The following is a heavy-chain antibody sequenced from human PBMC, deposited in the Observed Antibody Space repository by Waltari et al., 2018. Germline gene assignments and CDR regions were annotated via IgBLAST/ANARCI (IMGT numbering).Heavy chain of an antibody. CDR1: GGTFSSYA. V-gene: IGHV1-69*01. J-gene: IGHJ5*02. CDR3: ARFLVGGYDYVWGTSPFDP. D-gene: IGHD3-16*01. CDR2: FIPIFGTA. Sequence: QVQLVQSGAEVKKPGSSVKVSCKASGGTFSSYAISWVRQAPGQGLEWMGGFIPIFGTANIAQNFQERVTIAEDESTSTAYMVLSSLRSEDTAVYYCARFLVGGYDYVWGTSPFDPWCQGTLVTVSS.